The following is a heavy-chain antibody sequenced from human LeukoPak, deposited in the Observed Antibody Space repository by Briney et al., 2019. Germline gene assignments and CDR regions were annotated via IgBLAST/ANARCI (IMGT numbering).Heavy chain of an antibody. V-gene: IGHV4-59*01. Sequence: PSETLSLTCSVSGASFSTNYWSWIGQPPGRRREWIGYVFDSGSTNYNPSLKSRVTISVDTSTKQFSLRLSSVTAADTAVYYCARLYQQSKWKYYYYYMDVWGKGTAVTVSS. CDR2: VFDSGST. J-gene: IGHJ6*03. CDR3: ARLYQQSKWKYYYYYMDV. CDR1: GASFSTNY. D-gene: IGHD1-1*01.